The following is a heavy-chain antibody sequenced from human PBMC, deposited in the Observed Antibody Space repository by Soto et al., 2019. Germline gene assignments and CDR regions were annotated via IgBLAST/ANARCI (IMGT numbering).Heavy chain of an antibody. CDR3: ARDHLMDIVATTSRRPTFGMDV. V-gene: IGHV3-30*03. CDR2: ISYDGNKK. Sequence: ALRLSCAASGFTFSTYGMHWVRQAPGRGPEWVATISYDGNKKCSADSVKGRFTISRDNSNNTLYLQMNSLRAEDTAMYYCARDHLMDIVATTSRRPTFGMDVWGQGTTVTVSS. J-gene: IGHJ6*02. CDR1: GFTFSTYG. D-gene: IGHD5-12*01.